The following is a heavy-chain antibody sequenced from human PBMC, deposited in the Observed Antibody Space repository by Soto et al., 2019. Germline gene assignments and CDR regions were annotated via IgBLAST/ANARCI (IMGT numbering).Heavy chain of an antibody. V-gene: IGHV3-21*06. D-gene: IGHD6-13*01. CDR1: GFTFTSYT. CDR2: IGSSSDYI. CDR3: ARARVYATGPLDF. Sequence: GSLRLSCAASGFTFTSYTMNWVRQAPGKGLEWVSTIGSSSDYIYYAGSMKGRVTISRDNAKNSLFLDMNSLTGEDTAVYYCARARVYATGPLDFWGQGTLVTVSS. J-gene: IGHJ4*02.